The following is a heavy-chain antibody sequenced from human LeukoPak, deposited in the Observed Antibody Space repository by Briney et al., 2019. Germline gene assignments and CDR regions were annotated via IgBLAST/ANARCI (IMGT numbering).Heavy chain of an antibody. CDR2: IIPIFGTA. J-gene: IGHJ4*02. CDR1: GGTFSSYA. V-gene: IGHV1-69*13. D-gene: IGHD3-22*01. Sequence: VKVSCKASGGTFSSYAISWVRQAPGQGLEWMGGIIPIFGTANYAQKFQGRVTITTDESTSTAYMELSSLRSEDTAVYYCAREYDSSGYYGPLGWNYWGQGTLVTVSS. CDR3: AREYDSSGYYGPLGWNY.